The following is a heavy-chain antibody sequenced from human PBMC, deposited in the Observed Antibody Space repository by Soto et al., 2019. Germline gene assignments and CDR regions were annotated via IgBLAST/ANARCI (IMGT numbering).Heavy chain of an antibody. Sequence: QVQVVQSGAEVKKPGASVKVSCKASGYTFTSYAMHWVRQAPGQRLEWMGWINPGNGNTKTSQKFQGRVTITRDTCASTAYMELSSLRCEDTAVYYCAGGASSVTTFYFDLWGRGTLVTVSS. V-gene: IGHV1-3*01. D-gene: IGHD4-17*01. J-gene: IGHJ2*01. CDR1: GYTFTSYA. CDR3: AGGASSVTTFYFDL. CDR2: INPGNGNT.